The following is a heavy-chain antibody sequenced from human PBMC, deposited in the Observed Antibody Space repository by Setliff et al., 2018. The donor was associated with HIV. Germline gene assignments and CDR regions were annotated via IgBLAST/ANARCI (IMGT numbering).Heavy chain of an antibody. CDR2: ISAYNANT. Sequence: ASVKVSCKASGYTFITYGINWARQAPGQGLEWMGWISAYNANTDYAQKFQGRVTMTTDASTSTAYMELRSLRSDDTAVYFCARSSRGSLRDLDYWGPGTLVTVSS. CDR3: ARSSRGSLRDLDY. V-gene: IGHV1-18*01. J-gene: IGHJ4*02. CDR1: GYTFITYG. D-gene: IGHD6-6*01.